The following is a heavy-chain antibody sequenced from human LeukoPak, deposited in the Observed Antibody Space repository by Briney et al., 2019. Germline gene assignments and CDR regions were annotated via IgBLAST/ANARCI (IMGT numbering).Heavy chain of an antibody. D-gene: IGHD6-13*01. CDR1: GFTFSSYA. J-gene: IGHJ4*02. CDR2: ISGGGGGT. CDR3: AKAKQLAASPDY. Sequence: PGGSLRLSCAASGFTFSSYAMNWVRQAPGKGLEWVSVISGGGGGTYYADSAKGRFTISRDNSKNTLYLQMNSLRAEDTAVYYCAKAKQLAASPDYWGQGTLVTVSS. V-gene: IGHV3-23*01.